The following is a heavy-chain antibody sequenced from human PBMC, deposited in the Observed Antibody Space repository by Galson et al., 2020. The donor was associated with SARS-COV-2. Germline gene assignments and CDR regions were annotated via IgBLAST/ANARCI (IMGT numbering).Heavy chain of an antibody. CDR1: GFTFSSYG. CDR3: AKAMIVVGYWHFQH. Sequence: GESLKISCAASGFTFSSYGMHWVRQAPGKGLEWVAVISYDGSNKYYADSVKGRFTISRDNSKNTLYLQMNSLRAEDTAVYYCAKAMIVVGYWHFQHWGQGTLVTVSS. D-gene: IGHD3-22*01. CDR2: ISYDGSNK. V-gene: IGHV3-30*18. J-gene: IGHJ1*01.